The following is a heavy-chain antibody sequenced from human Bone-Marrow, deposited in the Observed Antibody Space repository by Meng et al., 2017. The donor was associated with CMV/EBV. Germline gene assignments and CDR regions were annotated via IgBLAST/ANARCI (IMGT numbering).Heavy chain of an antibody. D-gene: IGHD3-3*01. V-gene: IGHV4-39*07. Sequence: SETLSLTCTVSGGSISSSNYYWGWIRQPPGKGLEWIGSIYYSGSTYYNPSLKSRVTISVDTSKNQFSLNLRSVTAANTAVYYCARVGQSHYDFWSGYYHDAFDIWGQGPMVTVSS. CDR2: IYYSGST. CDR1: GGSISSSNYY. J-gene: IGHJ3*02. CDR3: ARVGQSHYDFWSGYYHDAFDI.